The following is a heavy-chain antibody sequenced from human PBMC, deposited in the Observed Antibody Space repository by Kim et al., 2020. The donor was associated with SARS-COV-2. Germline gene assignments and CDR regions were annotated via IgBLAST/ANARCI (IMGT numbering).Heavy chain of an antibody. CDR1: GGSISSYY. CDR2: IYYSGST. CDR3: ARLSLFTGRGYSYGFDY. Sequence: SETLSLTCTVSGGSISSYYWSWIRQPPGKGLEWIGYIYYSGSTNYNPSLKSRVTISVDTSKNQFSLKLSSVTAADTAVYYCARLSLFTGRGYSYGFDYWGQGTLVTVSS. J-gene: IGHJ4*02. V-gene: IGHV4-59*08. D-gene: IGHD5-18*01.